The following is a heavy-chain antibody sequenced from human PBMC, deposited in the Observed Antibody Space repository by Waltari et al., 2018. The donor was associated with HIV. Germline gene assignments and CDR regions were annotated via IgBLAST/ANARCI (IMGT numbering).Heavy chain of an antibody. D-gene: IGHD3-22*01. CDR3: AKSAQIAMIIVVLPDAFDI. CDR1: GFPFRNYA. CDR2: ISDSGDNT. J-gene: IGHJ3*02. V-gene: IGHV3-23*01. Sequence: EVQLLGSGGGLVQPGGSLRLSCEASGFPFRNYAMSWVRQAPGKGLEWVSGISDSGDNTYYADSVKGRITISRDNSKNTLYLQMNSLRADDTAVYYCAKSAQIAMIIVVLPDAFDIWGQGTMVTVSS.